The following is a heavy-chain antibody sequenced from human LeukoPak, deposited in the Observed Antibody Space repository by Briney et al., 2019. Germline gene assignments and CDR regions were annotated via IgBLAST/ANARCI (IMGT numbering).Heavy chain of an antibody. J-gene: IGHJ4*02. CDR2: FSGSGTST. CDR1: GFTFSSYA. CDR3: AKASTMTTSFVFDS. D-gene: IGHD4-17*01. Sequence: PGGSLRLSCEASGFTFSSYAMSWVRQTPGEGLQWVSAFSGSGTSTYYADSVKGRFTISRDDSKNTLYLYMNSLRADDTAIYYCAKASTMTTSFVFDSWGQGTLVTVSS. V-gene: IGHV3-23*01.